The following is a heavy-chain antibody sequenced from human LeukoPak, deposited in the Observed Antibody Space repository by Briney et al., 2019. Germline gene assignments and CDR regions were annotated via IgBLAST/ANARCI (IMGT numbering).Heavy chain of an antibody. D-gene: IGHD3-22*01. CDR2: IIPILGIA. V-gene: IGHV1-69*04. J-gene: IGHJ5*02. Sequence: SVKVSCKASGGTFSSYAISWVRQAPGQGLEWMGRIIPILGIANYAQKLQGRVTITADKSTSTAYMELSSLRSEDTAVYYCARVQAYYDSSGYHYNWFDPWGQGTLVTVSS. CDR3: ARVQAYYDSSGYHYNWFDP. CDR1: GGTFSSYA.